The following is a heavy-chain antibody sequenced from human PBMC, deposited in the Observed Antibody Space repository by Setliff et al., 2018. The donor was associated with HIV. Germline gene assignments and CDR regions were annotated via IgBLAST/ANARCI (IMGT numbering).Heavy chain of an antibody. V-gene: IGHV4-34*12. CDR2: IFYSGHT. Sequence: SETLSLTCAVYGGSFSGYYWAWIRQPPGKGLEWIGNIFYSGHTFYNPSLRSRVTISVDTSKNQFSLKLSSVTAADTAVYYCARGVAAAGLWGQGTLVTVSS. CDR3: ARGVAAAGL. CDR1: GGSFSGYY. J-gene: IGHJ4*02. D-gene: IGHD6-13*01.